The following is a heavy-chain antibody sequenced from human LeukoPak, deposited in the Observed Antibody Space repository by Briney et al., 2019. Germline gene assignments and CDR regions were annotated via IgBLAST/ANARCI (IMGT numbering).Heavy chain of an antibody. D-gene: IGHD3-22*01. J-gene: IGHJ4*02. CDR2: INHSGST. V-gene: IGHV4-31*03. Sequence: SQTLSLTCTVSGGSISSGGYYWSWIRQHPGKGLEWIGEINHSGSTNYNPSLKSRVTISVDTSKNQFSLKLSSVTAADTAVYYCARARGYYDSSGYWPDYWGQGTLVTVSS. CDR1: GGSISSGGYY. CDR3: ARARGYYDSSGYWPDY.